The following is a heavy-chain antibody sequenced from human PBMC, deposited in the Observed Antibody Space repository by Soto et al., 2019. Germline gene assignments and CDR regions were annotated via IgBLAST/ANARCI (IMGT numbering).Heavy chain of an antibody. CDR1: EFTFSSYE. CDR2: ISSSGTTI. D-gene: IGHD6-13*01. V-gene: IGHV3-48*03. CDR3: VRFGGAAAGPGDY. J-gene: IGHJ4*02. Sequence: PGGSLRLSCVASEFTFSSYEMSWVRRAPGKGLEWVSYISSSGTTIYYTDSVKGRFTISRDNAKKSLYLQMNSLRAEDTAVYYCVRFGGAAAGPGDYWGQGTLVTVSS.